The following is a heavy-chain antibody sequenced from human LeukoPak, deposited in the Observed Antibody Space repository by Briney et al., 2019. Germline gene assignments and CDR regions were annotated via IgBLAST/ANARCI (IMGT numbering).Heavy chain of an antibody. J-gene: IGHJ4*02. Sequence: NPSQTLSLTCTDSGGSISSGDYYWSWIRQPPGKGLEWIGYIYYSGSTYYNPSLKSRVTISVDTSKNQFSLKLSSVTAADTAVYYCARASAQDGYNQDGFDYWGQGTLVTVSS. V-gene: IGHV4-30-4*01. D-gene: IGHD5-12*01. CDR2: IYYSGST. CDR1: GGSISSGDYY. CDR3: ARASAQDGYNQDGFDY.